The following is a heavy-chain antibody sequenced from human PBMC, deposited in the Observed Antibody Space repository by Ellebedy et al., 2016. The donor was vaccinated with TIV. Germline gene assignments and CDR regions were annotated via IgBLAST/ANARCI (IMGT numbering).Heavy chain of an antibody. Sequence: SETLSLTCAVSGGSISSGGYSWSWIRQPPGKGLEWIGYIYHSGSTYYNPSLKSRVTISVDRSKNQFSLKLSSVTAADTAVYYCASWYSSGWYAIDSWGQGTLVTVSS. V-gene: IGHV4-30-2*01. D-gene: IGHD6-19*01. CDR1: GGSISSGGYS. CDR3: ASWYSSGWYAIDS. J-gene: IGHJ4*02. CDR2: IYHSGST.